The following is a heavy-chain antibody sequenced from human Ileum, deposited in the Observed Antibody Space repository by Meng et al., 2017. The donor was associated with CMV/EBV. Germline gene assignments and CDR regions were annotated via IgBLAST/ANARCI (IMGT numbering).Heavy chain of an antibody. V-gene: IGHV4-39*07. CDR1: GGSINTSTYY. CDR3: ARDWGVVYFVY. D-gene: IGHD2-2*01. CDR2: IPYRGIT. Sequence: RLPESGQGLVKPSETLSLRCTVSGGSINTSTYYWAWIRQSPGKGLEWIGSIPYRGITYYSPSLKSRVTMSLDTSKSQFSLKLSSVTAADTAVYYCARDWGVVYFVYWGQGNLVTVSS. J-gene: IGHJ4*02.